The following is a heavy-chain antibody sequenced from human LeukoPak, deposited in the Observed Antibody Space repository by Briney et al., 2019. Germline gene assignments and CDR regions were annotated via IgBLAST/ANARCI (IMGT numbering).Heavy chain of an antibody. Sequence: GGSLRLSCAASGFTFSSYEMNWVCQAPGKGLEWVSYISSSGSTIYYADSVKGRFTISRDNAKNSLYLQMNSLRAEDTAVYYCARAQPGYCSGGSCYEFDYWGQGTLVTVPS. D-gene: IGHD2-15*01. J-gene: IGHJ4*02. CDR1: GFTFSSYE. CDR3: ARAQPGYCSGGSCYEFDY. V-gene: IGHV3-48*03. CDR2: ISSSGSTI.